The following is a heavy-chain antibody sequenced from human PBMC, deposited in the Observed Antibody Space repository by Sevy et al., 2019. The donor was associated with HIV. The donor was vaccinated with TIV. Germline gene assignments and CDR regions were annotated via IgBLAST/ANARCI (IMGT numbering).Heavy chain of an antibody. Sequence: SETLSLTCTVSGVSISSDYWSWIRQPPGKGLEWIGFIYHSGSTNHNSSLKSRVTMSVDTSKNKFSLKLSSVTAADTAVYYCARGRGYGSGIYWFDSWGQGTLVTVSS. V-gene: IGHV4-59*01. CDR3: ARGRGYGSGIYWFDS. J-gene: IGHJ5*01. CDR2: IYHSGST. CDR1: GVSISSDY. D-gene: IGHD3-10*01.